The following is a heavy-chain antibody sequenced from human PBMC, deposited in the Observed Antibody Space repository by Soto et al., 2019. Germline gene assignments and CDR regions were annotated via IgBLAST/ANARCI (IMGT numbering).Heavy chain of an antibody. CDR2: KHHTAST. CDR1: GGSNSSSNW. J-gene: IGHJ4*02. D-gene: IGHD6-19*01. Sequence: QVKLQESGPGLVKPSGTLSLTCNVSGGSNSSSNWWCWVPQPPGKGVEWVGEKHHTASTIHNPSRKRRVTKSTEGSKDQFSLMLRSVTAADAAVYFCAIVPAVAVRYFDFWGQAAMVFVSS. V-gene: IGHV4-4*02. CDR3: AIVPAVAVRYFDF.